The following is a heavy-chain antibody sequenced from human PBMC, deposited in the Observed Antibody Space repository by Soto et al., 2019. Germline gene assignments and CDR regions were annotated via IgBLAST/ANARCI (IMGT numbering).Heavy chain of an antibody. CDR1: GFTFGDYA. CDR2: ITSKRYGGKT. Sequence: QPGGSLRLSCITSGFTFGDYAMIWFRQAPGKGLEWVSFITSKRYGGKTEYAASVEGRFTISRDDSKSVAYLQMNSLRTDDTAVYYCSRLPPNNWGAPLDYWGQGTLVTVSS. CDR3: SRLPPNNWGAPLDY. V-gene: IGHV3-49*03. J-gene: IGHJ4*02. D-gene: IGHD1-26*01.